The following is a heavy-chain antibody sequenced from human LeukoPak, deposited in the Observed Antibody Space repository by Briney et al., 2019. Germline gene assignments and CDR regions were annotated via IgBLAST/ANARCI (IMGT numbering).Heavy chain of an antibody. J-gene: IGHJ4*02. D-gene: IGHD3-16*01. CDR3: ARGGEFSKFDY. CDR1: GDFVNNYY. Sequence: SETLSLTCNVSGDFVNNYYWSWIRQPPGKELEWIGYIYYTGSTSYNPSLKSRVTISIDTSKKQFSLKLSSVTAADTAVYYCARGGEFSKFDYWGQGTLATVPS. CDR2: IYYTGST. V-gene: IGHV4-59*02.